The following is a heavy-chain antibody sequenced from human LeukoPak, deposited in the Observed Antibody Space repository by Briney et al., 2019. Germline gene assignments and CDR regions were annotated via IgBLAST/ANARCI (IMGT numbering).Heavy chain of an antibody. V-gene: IGHV4-59*01. J-gene: IGHJ3*02. CDR2: IYYSGST. CDR1: GGSISSYY. CDR3: ARDAADDAFDI. Sequence: SETLSLTCTVSGGSISSYYWSWIRQPPGKGLEWIGYIYYSGSTNYSPSLKSRVTISVDTSKNQFSLKLSSVTAADTAVYYCARDAADDAFDIWGQGTMVTVSS. D-gene: IGHD6-13*01.